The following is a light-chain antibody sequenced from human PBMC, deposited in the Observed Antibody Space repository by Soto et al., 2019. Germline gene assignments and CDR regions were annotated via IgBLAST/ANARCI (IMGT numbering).Light chain of an antibody. Sequence: DIQMTQSPSTLSASLVDRVTITCRSSQSFSRWLAWYQQKPEKAPKLLIFNASSLDSGVPSRFSGSASGTEFTLTINSLQPDDFATYYCQQYYSYSLYTFGQGTKVDIK. V-gene: IGKV1-5*01. CDR1: QSFSRW. CDR3: QQYYSYSLYT. CDR2: NAS. J-gene: IGKJ2*01.